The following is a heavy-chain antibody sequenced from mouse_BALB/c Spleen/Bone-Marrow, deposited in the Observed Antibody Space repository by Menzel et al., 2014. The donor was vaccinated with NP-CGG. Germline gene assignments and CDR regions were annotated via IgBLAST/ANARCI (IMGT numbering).Heavy chain of an antibody. CDR1: GYTFTTYT. J-gene: IGHJ4*01. D-gene: IGHD2-1*01. CDR3: ARVYGNYDAMDY. CDR2: INPSSGYT. V-gene: IGHV1-4*01. Sequence: VQLVESGAELARPGASVKMSCRASGYTFTTYTMHWVKQRPGQGLEWIGYINPSSGYTYYNQKFKDKATLTADKSSSAAYLQLSSLTSEDSAVYCCARVYGNYDAMDYWGQGTSVTVSS.